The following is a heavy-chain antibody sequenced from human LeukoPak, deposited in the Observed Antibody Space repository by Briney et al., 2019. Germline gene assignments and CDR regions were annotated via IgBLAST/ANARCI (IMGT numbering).Heavy chain of an antibody. CDR1: GFTFDDYA. D-gene: IGHD1-26*01. CDR3: AKDTAVGATTLDAFDI. J-gene: IGHJ3*02. V-gene: IGHV3-9*01. Sequence: AGGSLRLSCAASGFTFDDYAMHWVRQAPGKGLEWVSGISWNSGSIGYADSVKGRFTISRDNAKNSLYLQMNSLRAEDTALYYCAKDTAVGATTLDAFDIWGQGTMVTVSS. CDR2: ISWNSGSI.